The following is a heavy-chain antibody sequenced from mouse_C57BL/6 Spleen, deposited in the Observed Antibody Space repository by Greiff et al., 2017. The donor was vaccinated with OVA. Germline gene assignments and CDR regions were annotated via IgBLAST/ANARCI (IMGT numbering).Heavy chain of an antibody. V-gene: IGHV5-4*01. CDR2: ISDGGSYT. Sequence: EVKLVESGGGLVKPGGSLKLSCAASGFTFSSYAMSWVRQTPEKRLEWVATISDGGSYTYYPDNVKGRFTISRDNAKNNLYLQMSHLKSEDTAMYYCARDGLPGAMDDWGQGTSVTVSS. D-gene: IGHD3-1*01. CDR3: ARDGLPGAMDD. CDR1: GFTFSSYA. J-gene: IGHJ4*01.